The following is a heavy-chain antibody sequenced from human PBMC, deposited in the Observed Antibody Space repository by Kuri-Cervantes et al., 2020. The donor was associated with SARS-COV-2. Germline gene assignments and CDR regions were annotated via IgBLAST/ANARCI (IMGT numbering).Heavy chain of an antibody. CDR2: ISSSSYI. Sequence: GESLKISCAASGFTFSSYSMNWVRQAPGKGLEWVSSISSSSYIYYADSVKGRFTISRDNAKNSLYLQMNSLRAEDTAVYYCAGDLKESKGMDFDYWGQGTLVTVSS. D-gene: IGHD5-24*01. V-gene: IGHV3-21*01. CDR1: GFTFSSYS. J-gene: IGHJ4*02. CDR3: AGDLKESKGMDFDY.